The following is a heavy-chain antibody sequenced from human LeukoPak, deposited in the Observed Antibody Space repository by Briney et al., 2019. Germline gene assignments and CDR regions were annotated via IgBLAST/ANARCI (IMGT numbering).Heavy chain of an antibody. CDR3: AGMTGYRFDP. J-gene: IGHJ5*02. Sequence: SETLSLTCAVYGGSFSGYYWSWIRQPPGKGLEWIGEINHSGSTNYNPSLKSRVTISVDTSKNQFSLKLSSVTAADTAVYYCAGMTGYRFDPWGQGTLVTVSS. V-gene: IGHV4-34*01. CDR1: GGSFSGYY. CDR2: INHSGST. D-gene: IGHD3-9*01.